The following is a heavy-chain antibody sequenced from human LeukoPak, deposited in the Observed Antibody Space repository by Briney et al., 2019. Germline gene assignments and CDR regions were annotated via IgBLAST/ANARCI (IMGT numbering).Heavy chain of an antibody. CDR2: ISGSGGST. D-gene: IGHD6-19*01. J-gene: IGHJ5*02. Sequence: TGGSLRLSCAASGFTFSSYAMSWVRQAPGKGLKWVSAISGSGGSTYYADSVKGRFTISRDNSKNTLYLQMNSLRAEDTAVYYCAAQQWLENWFDPWGQRTLVTVSS. CDR1: GFTFSSYA. V-gene: IGHV3-23*01. CDR3: AAQQWLENWFDP.